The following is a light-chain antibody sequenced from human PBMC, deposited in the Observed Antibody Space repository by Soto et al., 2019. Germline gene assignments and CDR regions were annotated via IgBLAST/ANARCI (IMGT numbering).Light chain of an antibody. CDR1: TPNIGSNV. CDR2: NNN. V-gene: IGLV1-44*01. Sequence: QAVVTQSPSTSGTPGQTVTISCSGSTPNIGSNVVDWFQQFPGTAPKLLIYNNNQRPSGVPDRFSGSKSGTSASLAISGLQSEDEADYYCAAWDDNLSGLVFGGGTKLTVL. J-gene: IGLJ3*02. CDR3: AAWDDNLSGLV.